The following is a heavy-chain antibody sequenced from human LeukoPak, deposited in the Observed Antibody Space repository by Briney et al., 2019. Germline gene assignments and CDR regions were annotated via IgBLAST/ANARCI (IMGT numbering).Heavy chain of an antibody. CDR2: ISGSGGST. V-gene: IGHV3-23*01. D-gene: IGHD3-16*01. CDR3: ARDGGGGTYANY. Sequence: GGSLRLSCAASGFTFSSYAMSWVRQAPGKGLEWVSAISGSGGSTYYADSVKGRFTVSRDTSKNTLYLQMNSLRVEDTAVYYCARDGGGGTYANYWGQGTLVTVSS. J-gene: IGHJ4*02. CDR1: GFTFSSYA.